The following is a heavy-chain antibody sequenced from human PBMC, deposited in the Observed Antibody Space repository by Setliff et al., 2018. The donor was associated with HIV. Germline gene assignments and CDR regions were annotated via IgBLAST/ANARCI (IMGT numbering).Heavy chain of an antibody. V-gene: IGHV1-18*01. CDR1: GYSFTSYG. CDR2: ISAYNVNT. J-gene: IGHJ5*02. D-gene: IGHD2-2*01. CDR3: ARGTTPLGWFDP. Sequence: ASVKVSCKASGYSFTSYGVSWVRQAPGQGLEWMGWISAYNVNTNYAQKLQGRVTMTTATSTSTAYMELRRLRSDDTAVYYCARGTTPLGWFDPWGQGTLVTVSS.